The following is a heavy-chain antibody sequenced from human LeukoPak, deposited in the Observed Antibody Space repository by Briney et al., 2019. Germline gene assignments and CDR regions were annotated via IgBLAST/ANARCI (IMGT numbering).Heavy chain of an antibody. CDR3: AKDIAARPGDAFDI. CDR1: GFTVSSNY. V-gene: IGHV3-53*01. CDR2: IYSGGST. Sequence: GGSLRLSCAASGFTVSSNYMSWVRQAPGKGLEWVSVIYSGGSTYYADSVKGRFTISRDNSKNTLYLQMNSLRAEDTAVYYCAKDIAARPGDAFDIWGQGTMVTVSS. D-gene: IGHD6-6*01. J-gene: IGHJ3*02.